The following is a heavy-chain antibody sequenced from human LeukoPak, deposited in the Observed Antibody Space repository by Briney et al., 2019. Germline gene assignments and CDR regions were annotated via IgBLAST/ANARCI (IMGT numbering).Heavy chain of an antibody. CDR1: GYTFTSYG. Sequence: GASVKVSCKASGYTFTSYGISWVRQAPGQGLEWMGWISAYNGNTNYAQKLQGRVTMTTDTSTSTAYMELRSLRSDDTAVYYCARDRAIVVVTYRFDPWGQGTLVTVSS. V-gene: IGHV1-18*01. CDR2: ISAYNGNT. D-gene: IGHD2-21*02. CDR3: ARDRAIVVVTYRFDP. J-gene: IGHJ5*02.